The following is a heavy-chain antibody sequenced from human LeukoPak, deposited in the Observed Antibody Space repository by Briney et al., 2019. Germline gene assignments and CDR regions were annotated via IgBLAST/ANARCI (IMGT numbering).Heavy chain of an antibody. D-gene: IGHD1-14*01. CDR3: ARDHHGLDY. Sequence: PPETLSLTCTVSGGSISSYYWSWIRQPPGKGLQWIGYIYYSGSTNYNPSLKSRVTISVDTSKNRFSLKLTSVTAADTAVYYCARDHHGLDYWGQGTLVTVSS. V-gene: IGHV4-59*01. CDR2: IYYSGST. J-gene: IGHJ4*02. CDR1: GGSISSYY.